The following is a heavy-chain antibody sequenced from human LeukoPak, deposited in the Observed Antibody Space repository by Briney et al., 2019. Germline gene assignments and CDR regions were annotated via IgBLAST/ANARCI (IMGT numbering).Heavy chain of an antibody. V-gene: IGHV1-2*02. Sequence: ASVKVSCKASGYTFTGYYMHWLRQAPGQGLEWMGGIYPNSGGTNYAQKFQGRVTMTRDTSITTAYMELSRLSSDDTAVYYCARVSERGSGSYYHFDYWGQGTLVTVSS. CDR1: GYTFTGYY. CDR3: ARVSERGSGSYYHFDY. J-gene: IGHJ4*02. CDR2: IYPNSGGT. D-gene: IGHD3-10*01.